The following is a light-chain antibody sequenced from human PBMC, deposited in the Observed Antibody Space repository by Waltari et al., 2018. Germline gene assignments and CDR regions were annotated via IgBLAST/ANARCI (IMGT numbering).Light chain of an antibody. V-gene: IGLV1-47*01. J-gene: IGLJ3*02. Sequence: QSVLTQPPSASGTPVQRVTITCSGSRSNIESNYVYWYQQIPGTATKILNYRNSERPAGVPDRFSGSKSGTSASLAISGLRSEDEADYYCAAWDDSLSALFGGGTKLTVL. CDR3: AAWDDSLSAL. CDR1: RSNIESNY. CDR2: RNS.